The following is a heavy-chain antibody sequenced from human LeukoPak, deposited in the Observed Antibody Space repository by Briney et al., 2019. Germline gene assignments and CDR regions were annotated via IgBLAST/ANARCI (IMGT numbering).Heavy chain of an antibody. CDR3: AGKKLGYCSSTSCYGGFDY. Sequence: ASVKVSCKASGYTFTSYDINWVRQATGQGLEWMGWMNPSSGNTGYAQKFQGRVTMTRNTSISTAYMELSSLRSEDTAVYYCAGKKLGYCSSTSCYGGFDYWGQGTLVTVSS. CDR1: GYTFTSYD. CDR2: MNPSSGNT. J-gene: IGHJ4*02. D-gene: IGHD2-2*01. V-gene: IGHV1-8*01.